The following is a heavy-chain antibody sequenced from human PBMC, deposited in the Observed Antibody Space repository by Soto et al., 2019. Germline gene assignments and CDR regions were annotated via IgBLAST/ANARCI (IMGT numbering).Heavy chain of an antibody. Sequence: QVQLVESGGGVVQPGRSLRLSCEASGFTFSSYGMHWVRQAPGKGLEWVAVISYDGSNKYYADSVKGRFTISRDNSKNTLYLQMNSLRAEDTAVSFCANVDPYTRLWGYYYYGMDVCGQGTTVTVSS. V-gene: IGHV3-30*18. J-gene: IGHJ6*02. CDR2: ISYDGSNK. D-gene: IGHD2-2*02. CDR1: GFTFSSYG. CDR3: ANVDPYTRLWGYYYYGMDV.